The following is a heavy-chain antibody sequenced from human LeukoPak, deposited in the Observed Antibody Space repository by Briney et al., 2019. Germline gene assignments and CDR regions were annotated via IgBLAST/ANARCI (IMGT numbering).Heavy chain of an antibody. Sequence: ESGPTLVNPTQTLTLTCTFSGFSLSTSGMCVSWIRQPPGKALEWLARIDWDDDKYYSTSLKTRLTISKDTSKNQVVLTMTNMDPVDTATYYCARTRGYCGSTSCWYYFDYWGQGTLVTVSS. CDR1: GFSLSTSGMC. J-gene: IGHJ4*02. CDR3: ARTRGYCGSTSCWYYFDY. D-gene: IGHD2-2*01. V-gene: IGHV2-70*11. CDR2: IDWDDDK.